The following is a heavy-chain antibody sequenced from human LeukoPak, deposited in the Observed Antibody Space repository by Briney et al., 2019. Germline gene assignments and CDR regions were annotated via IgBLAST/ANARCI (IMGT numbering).Heavy chain of an antibody. CDR1: GYTFTGYY. CDR2: INPNSGGT. CDR3: ARDQYYDILTVDY. J-gene: IGHJ4*02. D-gene: IGHD3-9*01. V-gene: IGHV1-2*02. Sequence: ASVKVSCKASGYTFTGYYMHWVRQAPGQGLEWMGWINPNSGGTNYAQKFQGRVTMTRDTSISTAYMELSRLRSDDTAVYYCARDQYYDILTVDYWGQGTLVTVSS.